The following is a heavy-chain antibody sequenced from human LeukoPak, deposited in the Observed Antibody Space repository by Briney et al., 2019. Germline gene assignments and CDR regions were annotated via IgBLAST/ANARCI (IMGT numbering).Heavy chain of an antibody. CDR3: ARTYCSGGSCHFDY. CDR1: GGSIRSYY. V-gene: IGHV4-59*08. Sequence: SETLSLTCTVSGGSIRSYYWSWIRQPPGQGLEWVGYIFYSVTTDSNPSHKSRVTISVDTSKNQFSLKLSSVTAADTAVYYCARTYCSGGSCHFDYWGQGTLVTVSS. CDR2: IFYSVTT. J-gene: IGHJ4*02. D-gene: IGHD2-15*01.